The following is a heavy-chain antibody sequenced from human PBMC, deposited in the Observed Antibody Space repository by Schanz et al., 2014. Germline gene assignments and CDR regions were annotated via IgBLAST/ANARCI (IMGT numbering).Heavy chain of an antibody. CDR2: ISDRGDGT. CDR1: GFTFDDHA. Sequence: EVQLVESGGGLVQPGRSLRLSCAASGFTFDDHAMHWVRQVPGKGLEWVSGISDRGDGTNYGDSVRGRFTISRDNSRNTVYLQMNNVGVDDTATYYCVKTDAGWRFDYWGQGTLVIVSS. J-gene: IGHJ4*02. D-gene: IGHD6-19*01. CDR3: VKTDAGWRFDY. V-gene: IGHV3-9*01.